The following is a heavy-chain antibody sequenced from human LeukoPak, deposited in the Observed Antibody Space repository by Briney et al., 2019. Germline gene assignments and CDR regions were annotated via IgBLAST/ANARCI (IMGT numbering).Heavy chain of an antibody. CDR2: ISYDGSNK. CDR3: AKDRDAGYFDY. D-gene: IGHD3-10*01. J-gene: IGHJ4*02. Sequence: GGSLRLSCAASGFTFSRYGMHWVRQAPGKGLEWVAVISYDGSNKYYADSVKGRFTISRDNSKNTLYLQMNSLRAEDTAVYYCAKDRDAGYFDYWGQGTLVTVSS. CDR1: GFTFSRYG. V-gene: IGHV3-30*18.